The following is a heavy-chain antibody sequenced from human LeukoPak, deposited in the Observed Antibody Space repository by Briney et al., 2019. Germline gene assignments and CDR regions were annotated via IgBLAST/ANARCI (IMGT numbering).Heavy chain of an antibody. CDR3: AGRRVLDASFDY. CDR1: GFTVSNNY. Sequence: GGSLRLSCAASGFTVSNNYMSWVRQAPGKGLEWVSVIYSGDKTYYEESVKGRFTISRDNSKNTLFLQMTRLRAEDTAVYYCAGRRVLDASFDYWGQGTLVTVSS. V-gene: IGHV3-66*02. D-gene: IGHD3-16*01. J-gene: IGHJ4*02. CDR2: IYSGDKT.